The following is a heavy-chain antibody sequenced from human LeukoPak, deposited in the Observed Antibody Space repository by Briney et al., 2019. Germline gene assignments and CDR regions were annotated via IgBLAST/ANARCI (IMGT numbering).Heavy chain of an antibody. V-gene: IGHV4-59*01. CDR3: ARGPYYDFWSGPSPFDP. D-gene: IGHD3-3*01. CDR2: IYYSGST. Sequence: XXWXXXXXXKGLEWXXYIYYSGSTNYNPSLKSRVTISVETCKNEFSLKLSSVTAADTAVYYCARGPYYDFWSGPSPFDPWGQGTLVTVSS. J-gene: IGHJ5*02.